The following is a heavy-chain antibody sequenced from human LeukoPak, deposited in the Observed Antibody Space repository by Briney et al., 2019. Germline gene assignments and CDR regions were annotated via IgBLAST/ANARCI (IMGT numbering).Heavy chain of an antibody. CDR1: VFVFGDYA. V-gene: IGHV3-49*04. J-gene: IGHJ5*02. Sequence: GGSLRLSCTASVFVFGDYAMSWVRQAPGKGLEWVGLIRGKAYGETTEYAASVKGKFTISRDDSRSIAYLQMNNLKSEDTAIYYCTRESGSRWYTTNWFDPWGQGTLVTVSS. CDR3: TRESGSRWYTTNWFDP. CDR2: IRGKAYGETT. D-gene: IGHD6-13*01.